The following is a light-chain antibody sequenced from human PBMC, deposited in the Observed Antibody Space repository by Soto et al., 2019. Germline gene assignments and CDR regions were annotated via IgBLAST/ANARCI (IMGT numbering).Light chain of an antibody. CDR2: EGG. V-gene: IGLV2-11*01. CDR3: CSFALRSTLI. J-gene: IGLJ2*01. CDR1: SSDVGGYNY. Sequence: QSVLTQPRSVSGSPGQSVTISCTGTSSDVGGYNYVSWYQQHPGKAPKFMIYEGGKRPSGVSNRFSGSKSGNTASLTISGLQAEDEADYYCCSFALRSTLIFGGGTKVTVL.